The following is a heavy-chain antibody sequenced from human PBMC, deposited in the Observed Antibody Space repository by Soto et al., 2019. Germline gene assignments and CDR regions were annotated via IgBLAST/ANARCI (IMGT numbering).Heavy chain of an antibody. CDR2: INHSGST. Sequence: SETLSLTCAVYGGSFSGYYWSWIRQPPGKGLEWIGEINHSGSTNYNPALKSRVTISVDTSKNQFSLKLSSVTAADTAVYYCARTYRTGTTRGFDYWGQGTLVTVSS. J-gene: IGHJ4*02. CDR3: ARTYRTGTTRGFDY. CDR1: GGSFSGYY. V-gene: IGHV4-34*01. D-gene: IGHD1-7*01.